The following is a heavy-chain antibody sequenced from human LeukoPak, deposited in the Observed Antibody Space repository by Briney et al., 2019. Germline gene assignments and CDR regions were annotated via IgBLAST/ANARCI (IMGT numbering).Heavy chain of an antibody. CDR2: ISGSGDST. CDR1: GFTFSSRA. Sequence: PGGSLRLSCAASGFTFSSRAMSWVCQAPGKGLEWVSTISGSGDSTFYADSVKGRFTISRDNSKNTLYLQMSSLRADDTAMYYCAKLILGARSLFDFRGQGILVTVSS. CDR3: AKLILGARSLFDF. D-gene: IGHD1-26*01. J-gene: IGHJ4*02. V-gene: IGHV3-23*01.